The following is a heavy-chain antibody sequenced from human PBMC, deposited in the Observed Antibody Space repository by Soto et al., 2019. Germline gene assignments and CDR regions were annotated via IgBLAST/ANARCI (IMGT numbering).Heavy chain of an antibody. V-gene: IGHV2-5*01. D-gene: IGHD6-13*01. CDR3: AHRLEVAAAGIGYGMDV. Sequence: QITLKESGPTLVKPTQTLTLTCTFSGFSLSTSGVGVGWIRQPPGKALEWLALIYWNDDKRYSPSLKSRLTSTKDASKTQVVLTMTNIDPVDTATYYCAHRLEVAAAGIGYGMDVWGQGTTVTVSS. CDR2: IYWNDDK. CDR1: GFSLSTSGVG. J-gene: IGHJ6*02.